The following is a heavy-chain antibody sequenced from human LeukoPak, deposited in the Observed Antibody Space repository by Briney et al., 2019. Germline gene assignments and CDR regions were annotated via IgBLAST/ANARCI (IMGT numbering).Heavy chain of an antibody. CDR2: IYYSGST. V-gene: IGHV4-39*01. CDR3: ARQILMVYAITFDY. CDR1: GGSISSSRYY. J-gene: IGHJ4*02. D-gene: IGHD2-8*01. Sequence: PSETLSLTCTVSGGSISSSRYYWGWIRQPPGKGLEWIGSIYYSGSTYYNPSLKSRVTISVDTSKNRFSLKLSSVTAADTAVYYCARQILMVYAITFDYWGQGTLVTVSS.